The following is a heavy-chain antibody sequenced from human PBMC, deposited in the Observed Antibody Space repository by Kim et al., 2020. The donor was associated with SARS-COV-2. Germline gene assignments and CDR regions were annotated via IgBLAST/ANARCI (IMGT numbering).Heavy chain of an antibody. CDR1: GGTFSSYA. CDR3: ARGLIPGHYYDSSGPYGDAFDI. V-gene: IGHV1-69*13. J-gene: IGHJ3*02. Sequence: SVKVSCKASGGTFSSYAISWVRQAPGQGLEWMGGIIPIFGTANYAQKFQGRVTITADESTSTAYMELSSLRSEDTAVYYCARGLIPGHYYDSSGPYGDAFDIWGQGTMVTVSS. CDR2: IIPIFGTA. D-gene: IGHD3-22*01.